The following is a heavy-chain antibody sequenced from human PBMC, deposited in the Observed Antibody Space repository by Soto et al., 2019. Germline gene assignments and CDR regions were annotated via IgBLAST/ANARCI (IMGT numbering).Heavy chain of an antibody. V-gene: IGHV3-30-3*01. Sequence: GGSLRLSCAASGFTFSSYAMHWVRQAPGKGLEWVAVISYDGSNKYYADYVKGRFTISRDNSKNTLYLQMNSLKAEDTDVYYCARVETYFDFWSGYSASAAVAFDIWGQGTMVTVSS. CDR2: ISYDGSNK. D-gene: IGHD3-3*01. CDR3: ARVETYFDFWSGYSASAAVAFDI. J-gene: IGHJ3*02. CDR1: GFTFSSYA.